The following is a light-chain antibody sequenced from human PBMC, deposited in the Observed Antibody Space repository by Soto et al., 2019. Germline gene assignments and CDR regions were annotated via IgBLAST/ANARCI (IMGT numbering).Light chain of an antibody. V-gene: IGLV2-8*01. CDR2: EVT. CDR3: SSFTGASTI. J-gene: IGLJ1*01. CDR1: SSDVGGYNY. Sequence: QSVLTQPPSASGSPGQLVTISCTGTSSDVGGYNYVSWYQQHPGKAPKLVIYEVTKRPSGVPDRFPGSKSGNTASLTVSGLQAEDEADYYCSSFTGASTIFGTGTKV.